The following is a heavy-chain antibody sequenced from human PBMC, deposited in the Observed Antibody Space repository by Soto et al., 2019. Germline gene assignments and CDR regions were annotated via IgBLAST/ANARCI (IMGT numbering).Heavy chain of an antibody. D-gene: IGHD6-19*01. J-gene: IGHJ4*02. CDR3: SRGSIGWPGVDY. Sequence: EVQLEESGGGLVQPGGSLRVSCTASEFTFSSYWMHWVRQAPGKGLVWVSRINEHGSHTDYADSVKGRFTISRDNAKNTLFLQMNSLRAEDTAFYHCSRGSIGWPGVDYWGPGTLVTVSS. CDR2: INEHGSHT. CDR1: EFTFSSYW. V-gene: IGHV3-74*01.